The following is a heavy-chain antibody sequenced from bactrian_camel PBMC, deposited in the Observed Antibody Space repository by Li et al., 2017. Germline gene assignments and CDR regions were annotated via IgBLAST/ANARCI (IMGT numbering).Heavy chain of an antibody. V-gene: IGHV3-2*01. J-gene: IGHJ4*01. Sequence: HVQLVESGGGLVQPGGSLRLSCAASGFTFSTYYMSWVRQAPGKGLEWVSSIASGGRDAYYVDSVKGRFTISKDNAKNTLYLQMNSLKPEDTAVYYCAAHKWMPWMRVQGLWLVFTGARGPRSPSP. CDR1: GFTFSTYY. CDR2: IASGGRDA. CDR3: AAHKWMPWMRVQGLWLVFT. D-gene: IGHD6*01.